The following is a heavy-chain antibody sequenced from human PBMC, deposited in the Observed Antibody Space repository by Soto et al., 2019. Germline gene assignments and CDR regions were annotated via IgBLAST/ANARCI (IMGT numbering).Heavy chain of an antibody. J-gene: IGHJ5*02. V-gene: IGHV3-74*01. CDR1: GFSFSGFW. CDR3: ARKGGYCSGGSCYGSRWFDP. Sequence: QRLSCAASGFSFSGFWMHWVRQAPGKGLVWVSRMFTDVSTTYYADSVKGRFTISRDNAKSTLYLQMNSLRDEDTAVYYCARKGGYCSGGSCYGSRWFDPWGQGTLVTVSS. D-gene: IGHD2-15*01. CDR2: MFTDVSTT.